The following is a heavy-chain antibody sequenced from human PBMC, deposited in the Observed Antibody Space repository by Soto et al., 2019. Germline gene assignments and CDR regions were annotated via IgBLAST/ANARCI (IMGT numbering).Heavy chain of an antibody. Sequence: QVQLVQSGVEVREPGASVKVSCKAVRYIFTNYGVSWVRHAPGQGLAWMGWITTYNGNTEYAQKFQGRVTMTTDASTSTAYMELGSLRSDDTAIYYCARALTGYGMDVWGQGTTVTVSS. CDR2: ITTYNGNT. CDR1: RYIFTNYG. CDR3: ARALTGYGMDV. J-gene: IGHJ6*02. V-gene: IGHV1-18*01.